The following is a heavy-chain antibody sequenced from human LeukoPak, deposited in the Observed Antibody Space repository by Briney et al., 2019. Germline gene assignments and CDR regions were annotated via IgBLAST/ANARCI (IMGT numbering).Heavy chain of an antibody. CDR1: GDRVSRTSAT. J-gene: IGHJ5*02. CDR3: ARSDNSGPNWFDP. CDR2: TYHRSEWYT. Sequence: QSQTLSLTCAVFGDRVSRTSATWNWIRQSPSRGLVWLGRTYHRSEWYTEYAPSVKSRIFINRDTSKNQFSLQLNSVTLEDTAVYYCARSDNSGPNWFDPWGQGILVTVSS. V-gene: IGHV6-1*01. D-gene: IGHD3-22*01.